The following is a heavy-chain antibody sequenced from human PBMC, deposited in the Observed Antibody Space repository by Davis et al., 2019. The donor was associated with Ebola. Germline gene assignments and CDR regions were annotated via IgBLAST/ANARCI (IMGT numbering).Heavy chain of an antibody. D-gene: IGHD1-26*01. CDR2: TYYTSKWHN. Sequence: HSQTLSLTCAISGDSVSGKNGAWNWIRQSPSRVLEWLGRTYYTSKWHNDYGESVKSRITINPDTSTNQLSLQLNSVTPEDTAVYYCVRGWGRSGLDVWGQGTTVTVSS. J-gene: IGHJ6*02. V-gene: IGHV6-1*01. CDR3: VRGWGRSGLDV. CDR1: GDSVSGKNGA.